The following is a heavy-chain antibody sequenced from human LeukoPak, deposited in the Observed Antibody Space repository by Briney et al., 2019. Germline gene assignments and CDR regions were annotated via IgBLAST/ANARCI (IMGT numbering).Heavy chain of an antibody. V-gene: IGHV1-8*01. D-gene: IGHD3-10*01. CDR1: GYTFTSYD. Sequence: ASVKVSCKASGYTFTSYDINWVRQATGQGLEWMGWINPNSGNTGYAQKFQGRVTMTRNTSISTAYMELSSLRSEDTAVYYCARGRGSKGFGQIYYYYGMDVWGQGTTVTVSS. CDR3: ARGRGSKGFGQIYYYYGMDV. J-gene: IGHJ6*02. CDR2: INPNSGNT.